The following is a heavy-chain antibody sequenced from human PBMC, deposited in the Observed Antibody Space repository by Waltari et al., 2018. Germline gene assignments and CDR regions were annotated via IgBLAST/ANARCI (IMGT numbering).Heavy chain of an antibody. Sequence: EVQLVESGGGLVQPGRSLRLSCTASGVTFGDYAMSWFRQAPGTGLEGVGFIRSKDYGGTTEDGASVKGRFTISRDDSKSIAYLQMNSLETEDTAVYYCTREWVQLERYFDYWGQGTLVTVSS. V-gene: IGHV3-49*03. J-gene: IGHJ4*02. CDR1: GVTFGDYA. D-gene: IGHD1-1*01. CDR2: IRSKDYGGTT. CDR3: TREWVQLERYFDY.